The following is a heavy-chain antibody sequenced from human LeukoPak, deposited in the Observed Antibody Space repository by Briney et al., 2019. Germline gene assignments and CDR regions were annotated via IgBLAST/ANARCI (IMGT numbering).Heavy chain of an antibody. Sequence: PGGSLRLSCAASGFIVSSNYMGWVRQAPGKGLEWVSGIYSVGSTYYADSVKGRFTISRDKSKNTLYLQMNSLRADDTAVYYCASCSRPNYYYGMDVWGQGTTVTVSS. CDR3: ASCSRPNYYYGMDV. CDR2: IYSVGST. J-gene: IGHJ6*02. CDR1: GFIVSSNY. V-gene: IGHV3-53*01. D-gene: IGHD6-6*01.